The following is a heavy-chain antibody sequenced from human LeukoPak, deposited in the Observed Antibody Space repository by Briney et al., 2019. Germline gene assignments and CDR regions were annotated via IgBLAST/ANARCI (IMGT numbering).Heavy chain of an antibody. V-gene: IGHV3-15*01. CDR3: TTDLGIPMIRGVIVY. Sequence: GGSLRLSCGDSGLSFTNAWMSGVRQAPGKGLEGVGRIKSKGDGETTDYAAPVKGRFTMSRDDSKGMLYLYMNSMKTEDTAVYYCTTDLGIPMIRGVIVYWGRGTLVTVSS. CDR1: GLSFTNAW. D-gene: IGHD3-10*01. J-gene: IGHJ4*02. CDR2: IKSKGDGETT.